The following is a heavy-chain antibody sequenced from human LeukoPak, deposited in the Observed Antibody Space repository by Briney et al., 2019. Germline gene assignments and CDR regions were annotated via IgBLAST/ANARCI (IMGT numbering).Heavy chain of an antibody. Sequence: QPGRSLRLSCAASGFTFSSYAMHWVRQAPGKGLEWVAVISYDGSNKYYADSVKGRFTISRDNSKNTLYLQMNSLRAEDTALYYCAKDSGLYLSWRFDYWGQGTLVTVSS. V-gene: IGHV3-30*04. J-gene: IGHJ4*02. CDR2: ISYDGSNK. CDR1: GFTFSSYA. D-gene: IGHD2-15*01. CDR3: AKDSGLYLSWRFDY.